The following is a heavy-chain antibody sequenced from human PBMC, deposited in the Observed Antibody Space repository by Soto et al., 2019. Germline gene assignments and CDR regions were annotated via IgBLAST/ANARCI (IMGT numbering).Heavy chain of an antibody. J-gene: IGHJ4*02. D-gene: IGHD3-22*01. CDR1: GFTFSIYS. CDR2: ISSSSSTI. CDR3: ARVKIYYDSSGYRPLYYFDY. Sequence: GGSLRLSCAASGFTFSIYSMSWVRQAPGKGLEWVSYISSSSSTIYYADSVKGRFTISRDNAKNSLYLQMNSLRDEDTAVYYCARVKIYYDSSGYRPLYYFDYWGQGTLVTVSS. V-gene: IGHV3-48*02.